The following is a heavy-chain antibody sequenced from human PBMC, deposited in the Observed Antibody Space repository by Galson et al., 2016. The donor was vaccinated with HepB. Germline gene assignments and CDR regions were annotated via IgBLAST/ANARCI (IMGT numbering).Heavy chain of an antibody. CDR2: TYFRSRWYH. D-gene: IGHD2/OR15-2a*01. CDR1: GDSVSSNTVV. J-gene: IGHJ4*02. V-gene: IGHV6-1*01. CDR3: PRAAGNYYFEQYYFDS. Sequence: CAISGDSVSSNTVVWNWIRQTPSRGLEWLGRTYFRSRWYHDYAVSVRSRLTINADTSANQFSLELKSVTPEDTAVYYCPRAAGNYYFEQYYFDSWGLGALVTVSS.